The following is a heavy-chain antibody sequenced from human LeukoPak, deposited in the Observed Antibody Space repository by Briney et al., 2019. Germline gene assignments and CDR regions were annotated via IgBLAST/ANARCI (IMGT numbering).Heavy chain of an antibody. CDR3: PKRGVVVRVILVGFHKEAYYFDS. Sequence: GGSLRLSCAVSGITLSNYGMSWVRQAPAKGVEWVAGISGSGGSTNYADSVKGRFTISRDNPKNTLYLQMHSLIAEDAALYFCPKRGVVVRVILVGFHKEAYYFDSWGQGALVTVSS. CDR1: GITLSNYG. J-gene: IGHJ4*02. V-gene: IGHV3-23*01. D-gene: IGHD3-10*01. CDR2: ISGSGGST.